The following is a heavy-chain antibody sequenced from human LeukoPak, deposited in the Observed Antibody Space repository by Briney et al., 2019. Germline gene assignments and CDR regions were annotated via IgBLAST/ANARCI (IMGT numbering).Heavy chain of an antibody. CDR1: GFTFSSYG. CDR2: ISYDGGNK. Sequence: GGSLRLSCAASGFTFSSYGMHWVRQAPGKGLEWVAVISYDGGNKYYADSVKGRFTISRDNSKNTLYLQMNSLRAEDTAVYYCAKLSHDFDYWGQGTLVTVSS. CDR3: AKLSHDFDY. V-gene: IGHV3-30*18. J-gene: IGHJ4*02.